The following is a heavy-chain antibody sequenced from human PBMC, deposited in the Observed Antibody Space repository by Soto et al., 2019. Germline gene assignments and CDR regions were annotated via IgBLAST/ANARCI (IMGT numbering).Heavy chain of an antibody. D-gene: IGHD1-26*01. CDR3: VREDGKVGTNSAFDY. V-gene: IGHV3-21*01. CDR2: INGRGNYI. CDR1: GFTFSTYT. J-gene: IGHJ4*02. Sequence: GGSLRLSCASSGFTFSTYTMNWVRHAPGKGLEWVSSINGRGNYIYYAESVKGRFTISRDNAKNSLYLQMDRLRAEDTALYYCVREDGKVGTNSAFDYWGLGALVTVSS.